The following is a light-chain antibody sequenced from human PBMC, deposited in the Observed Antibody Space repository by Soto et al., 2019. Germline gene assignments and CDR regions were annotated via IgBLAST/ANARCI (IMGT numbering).Light chain of an antibody. V-gene: IGKV1-33*01. Sequence: DIHMTQSPSSLPASLGDRVTITCQASQDISNYLNWYQQKPGKAPKVLIYDASNLETGGPSRFSSGVSGTYFTFIIRSLPAQDIAAYYCDEYDNLSRRLTFGGGTVVEIK. CDR1: QDISNY. CDR2: DAS. CDR3: DEYDNLSRRLT. J-gene: IGKJ4*01.